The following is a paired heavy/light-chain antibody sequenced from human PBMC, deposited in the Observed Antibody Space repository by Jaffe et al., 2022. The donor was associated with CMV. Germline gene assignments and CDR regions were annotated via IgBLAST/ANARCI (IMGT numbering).Light chain of an antibody. J-gene: IGKJ5*01. CDR3: QQVNSYPLT. CDR1: QGISSS. CDR2: AAS. Sequence: IQLTQSPSSLSASVGDRVTITCRASQGISSSLAWYQQKPGKAPKLLIYAASTLQSGVPSRFSGSGSGTDFTLTINSLQPEDFATYYCQQVNSYPLTFGQGTRLEIK. V-gene: IGKV1-9*01.
Heavy chain of an antibody. D-gene: IGHD2-2*01. CDR3: ARHLKAYCGSANCNLFHY. CDR1: GFTFSTYW. V-gene: IGHV3-7*03. CDR2: IKQDGSEK. Sequence: EVQLVESGGGLVQPGGSLRLSCAASGFTFSTYWMTWVRQAPGKGLEWVANIKQDGSEKYYVDSVKGRFTISRDNAKNSLYLQMNSLRAEDTAVYYCARHLKAYCGSANCNLFHYWGQGTLVTVSS. J-gene: IGHJ4*02.